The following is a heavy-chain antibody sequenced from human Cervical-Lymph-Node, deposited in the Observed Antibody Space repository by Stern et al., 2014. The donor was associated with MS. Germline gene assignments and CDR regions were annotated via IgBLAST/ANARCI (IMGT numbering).Heavy chain of an antibody. V-gene: IGHV3-66*02. J-gene: IGHJ4*02. CDR1: GFTVSYNY. CDR3: ARSWEPPTLDY. CDR2: LFSGGST. D-gene: IGHD1-26*01. Sequence: EVQLVESGGGLVQPGGSPRLSCAASGFTVSYNYMSWVRQAPGKGLEWVSVLFSGGSTYYADSVKGRFTISRDSSKNTLYLQMNSLRVEDTAVYYCARSWEPPTLDYWGQGTLVTVSS.